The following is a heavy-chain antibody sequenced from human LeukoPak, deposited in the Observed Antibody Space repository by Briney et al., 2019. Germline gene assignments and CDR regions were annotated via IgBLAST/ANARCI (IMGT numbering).Heavy chain of an antibody. CDR3: VKDKHRDGYTYGVYDS. CDR2: TRYDGSDK. Sequence: GGSLRLSCAASGFTFSRYAIHWVRQAPGKGLEWVAFTRYDGSDKYYADSVKGRFIISRDNAKNSLDLQMSSLRPEDTALYYCVKDKHRDGYTYGVYDSWGQGTL. D-gene: IGHD5-12*01. J-gene: IGHJ5*01. V-gene: IGHV3-30*02. CDR1: GFTFSRYA.